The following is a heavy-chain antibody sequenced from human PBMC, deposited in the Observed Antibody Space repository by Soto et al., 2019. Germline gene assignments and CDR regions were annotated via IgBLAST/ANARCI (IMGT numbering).Heavy chain of an antibody. D-gene: IGHD3-10*01. J-gene: IGHJ5*02. CDR1: GGSISSGGYY. CDR2: SYYIGGST. CDR3: ARGSITMVRGVMGWFDP. V-gene: IGHV4-31*03. Sequence: SETLSLTCTVSGGSISSGGYYWSWVRQHPEKGLEWIGYSYYIGGSTYYNPSLKSRVTISVDPSKNQFSLNLTSVTAADTAVYYCARGSITMVRGVMGWFDPWGQGTLVTVS.